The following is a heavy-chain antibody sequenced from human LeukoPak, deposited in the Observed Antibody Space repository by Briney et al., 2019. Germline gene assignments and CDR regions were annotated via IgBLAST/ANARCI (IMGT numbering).Heavy chain of an antibody. Sequence: PSGTLSLTCDVSGDSISGNNGWTWVRQPPGKGLEWIGSIYYSGSTYYNPSLKSRVTISVDTSKNQFSLKLSSVTAADTAVYYCARGIYYYGSGSQYNWFDPWGQGTLVTVSS. CDR1: GDSISGNNG. D-gene: IGHD3-10*01. J-gene: IGHJ5*02. V-gene: IGHV4-4*02. CDR3: ARGIYYYGSGSQYNWFDP. CDR2: IYYSGST.